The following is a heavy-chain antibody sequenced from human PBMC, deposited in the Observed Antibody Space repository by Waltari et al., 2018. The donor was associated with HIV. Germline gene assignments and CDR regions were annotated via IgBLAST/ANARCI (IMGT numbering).Heavy chain of an antibody. J-gene: IGHJ4*02. V-gene: IGHV3-15*02. D-gene: IGHD1-26*01. CDR2: IRSKTDGGAT. CDR3: TTFEMGTTRNF. Sequence: VQLVESGGALVTPGGSLKISCAVSGITFKNAWPGRVRQAPGKGLQWLGHIRSKTDGGATDYAAPLSGRFAISTDDFNNTMFLEMKTLKVDDTAVYYCTTFEMGTTRNFWGQGTLVTVSS. CDR1: GITFKNAW.